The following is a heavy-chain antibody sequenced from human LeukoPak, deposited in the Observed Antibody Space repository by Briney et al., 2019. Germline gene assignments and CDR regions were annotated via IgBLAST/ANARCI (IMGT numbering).Heavy chain of an antibody. V-gene: IGHV3-30*18. CDR1: GFTFSSYG. D-gene: IGHD3-16*01. CDR2: ISYDGSNR. Sequence: PGGSLRLSCAASGFTFSSYGMHWVRQAPGKGLEWVAVISYDGSNRYCADSVKGRFTISRDNPKNTLYLQMNSLRAEDTAVYYCAKDYTRVSHYYYGMDVWGQGTTVTVSS. CDR3: AKDYTRVSHYYYGMDV. J-gene: IGHJ6*02.